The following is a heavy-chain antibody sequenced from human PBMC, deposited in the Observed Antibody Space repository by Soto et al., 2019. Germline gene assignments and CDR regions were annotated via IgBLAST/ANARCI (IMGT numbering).Heavy chain of an antibody. CDR3: ARDHHGDYSSDY. CDR1: GYTFTSYA. D-gene: IGHD2-21*02. V-gene: IGHV1-3*01. CDR2: INAGNGNT. J-gene: IGHJ4*02. Sequence: ASVKVSCKASGYTFTSYAMHWVRQAPGQRLEWMAWINAGNGNTKYSQKFQGRVTVNRDTSASTAYMELSSLRSEDTAVYYCARDHHGDYSSDYWGQGTLVTVSS.